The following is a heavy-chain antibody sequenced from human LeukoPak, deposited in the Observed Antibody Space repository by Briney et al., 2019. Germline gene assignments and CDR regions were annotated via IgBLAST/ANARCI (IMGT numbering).Heavy chain of an antibody. D-gene: IGHD4-11*01. CDR2: IYTSGST. J-gene: IGHJ1*01. CDR3: ARVKLKTVTPHAC. Sequence: SETLSLTCTVCGGSISSDYLSWIRQPAGKGLEWIGRIYTSGSTNYNPSLKSRVTMSIDTSKNQFSLKLSSVTAADTAVYYCARVKLKTVTPHACWGQRTLVTVSS. V-gene: IGHV4-4*07. CDR1: GGSISSDY.